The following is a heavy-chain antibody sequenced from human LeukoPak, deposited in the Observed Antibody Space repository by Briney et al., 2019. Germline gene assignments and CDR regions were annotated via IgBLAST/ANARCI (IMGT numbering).Heavy chain of an antibody. V-gene: IGHV4-34*01. J-gene: IGHJ4*02. Sequence: SETLSLTCAVYGGSFSGYYWSWIRQPPGKGLEWIGEINHSGSTNYNPSLKSRVTISVDTSKNQFSLKLSSVTAADTAVYYCARGHRGAYGDYWGQGTLVTVSP. D-gene: IGHD5-12*01. CDR1: GGSFSGYY. CDR3: ARGHRGAYGDY. CDR2: INHSGST.